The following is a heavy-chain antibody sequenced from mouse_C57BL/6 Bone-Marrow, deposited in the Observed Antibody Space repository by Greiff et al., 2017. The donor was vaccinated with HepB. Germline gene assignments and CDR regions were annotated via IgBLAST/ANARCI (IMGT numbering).Heavy chain of an antibody. CDR1: GYTFTSYW. CDR3: AMGSIYYGSSSFAY. D-gene: IGHD1-1*01. J-gene: IGHJ3*01. Sequence: VQLQQPGAELVKPGASVKVSCKASGYTFTSYWMHWVKQRPGQGLEWIGRIHPSDSDTNYNQKFKGKATLTVEKSSSTAYMQLSSLTSEDSAVYYCAMGSIYYGSSSFAYWGQGTLVTVSA. CDR2: IHPSDSDT. V-gene: IGHV1-74*01.